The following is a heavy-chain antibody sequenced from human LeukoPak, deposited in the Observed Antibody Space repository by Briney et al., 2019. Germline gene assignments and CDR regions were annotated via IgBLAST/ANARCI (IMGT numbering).Heavy chain of an antibody. CDR2: IRYDGSNK. V-gene: IGHV3-30*02. D-gene: IGHD2-2*01. CDR3: AREVRVPAAMGPDY. Sequence: GGSLRLSCAASGFTFSSYGMHWVRQAPGKGLEWVAFIRYDGSNKYYADSVKGRFTISRDNAKNSLYLQMNSLRAEDTAVYYCAREVRVPAAMGPDYWGQGTLVTVSS. CDR1: GFTFSSYG. J-gene: IGHJ4*02.